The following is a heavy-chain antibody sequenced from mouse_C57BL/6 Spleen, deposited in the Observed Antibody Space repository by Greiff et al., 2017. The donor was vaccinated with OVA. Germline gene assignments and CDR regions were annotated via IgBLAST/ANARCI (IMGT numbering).Heavy chain of an antibody. D-gene: IGHD2-3*01. CDR3: ARRGGYYLRAMDY. J-gene: IGHJ4*01. CDR2: ISSGSSTI. Sequence: EVKLMESGGGLVKPGGSLKLSCAASGFTFSDYGMHWVRQAPEKGLEWVAYISSGSSTIYYADTVKGRFTISRDNAKNTLFLQMTSLRSEDTAMYDCARRGGYYLRAMDYWGQGTSVTVSS. V-gene: IGHV5-17*01. CDR1: GFTFSDYG.